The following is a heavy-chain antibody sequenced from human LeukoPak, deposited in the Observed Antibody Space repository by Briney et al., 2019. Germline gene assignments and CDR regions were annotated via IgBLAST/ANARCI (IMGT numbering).Heavy chain of an antibody. J-gene: IGHJ4*02. CDR3: ARKGHPGLSVDTVHLDY. V-gene: IGHV1-46*01. D-gene: IGHD5-18*01. Sequence: ASVKVSCKASGYTFTSYYMHWVRQAPGQGLEWMGIINPSGGSTSYAQKFQGRVTITRDTSASTAYMELSSLRSEDTAVYYCARKGHPGLSVDTVHLDYWGQGTLVTVSS. CDR1: GYTFTSYY. CDR2: INPSGGST.